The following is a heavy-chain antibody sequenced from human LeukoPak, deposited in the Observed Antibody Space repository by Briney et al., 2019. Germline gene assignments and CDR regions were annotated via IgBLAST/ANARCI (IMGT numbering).Heavy chain of an antibody. CDR2: IYYSGST. CDR1: GGSISSYY. CDR3: ARGYYGSGSPYYFDY. J-gene: IGHJ4*02. Sequence: SETLSLTCTVSGGSISSYYWSWIRQPPGKGLEWIGYIYYSGSTNYNPSLKSRVTISVDTSKSQFSLKLSSVTAADTAVYYCARGYYGSGSPYYFDYGGQGTLVTVSS. V-gene: IGHV4-59*08. D-gene: IGHD3-10*01.